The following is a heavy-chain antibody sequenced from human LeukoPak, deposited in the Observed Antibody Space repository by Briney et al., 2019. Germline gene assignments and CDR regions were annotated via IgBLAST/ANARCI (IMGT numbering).Heavy chain of an antibody. J-gene: IGHJ3*02. CDR2: ISSSSSYI. Sequence: GGSLRLSCAASGFTFSSYNMNWVRQAPGKGLEWVSSISSSSSYIYYADSVRGRFTISRDNAKNSLYLQMNTLRDEDTAVYYCARDTRSSKTYYDSSGYYPDAFDIWGQGTMVPVSS. V-gene: IGHV3-21*01. CDR3: ARDTRSSKTYYDSSGYYPDAFDI. CDR1: GFTFSSYN. D-gene: IGHD3-22*01.